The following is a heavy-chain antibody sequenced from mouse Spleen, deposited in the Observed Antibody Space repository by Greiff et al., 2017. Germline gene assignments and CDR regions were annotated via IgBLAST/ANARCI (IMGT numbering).Heavy chain of an antibody. CDR2: INPNNGGT. Sequence: VQLQQSGPELVKPGASVKISCKASGYTFTDYYMNWVKQSHGKSLEWIGDINPNNGGTSYNQKFKGKATLTVDKSSSTAYMELRSLTSEDSAVYYCARRGYYYGSSRYWYFDVWGTGTTVTVSS. CDR3: ARRGYYYGSSRYWYFDV. CDR1: GYTFTDYY. D-gene: IGHD1-1*01. V-gene: IGHV1-26*01. J-gene: IGHJ1*03.